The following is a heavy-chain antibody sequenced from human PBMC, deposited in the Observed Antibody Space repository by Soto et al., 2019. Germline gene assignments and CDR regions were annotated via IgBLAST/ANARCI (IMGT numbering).Heavy chain of an antibody. J-gene: IGHJ6*02. Sequence: QVQLVQSGAEVKKPGSSVKVSCKASGGTFSSYAISWVRQAPGQGLEWMGGIIPIFGTANYAQKFQGRVKITADESTSTDYMELSSLRSEDTAVYYCARRFWARDIVVVPAAMPYYYYGMDVWGQGTTVTVSS. D-gene: IGHD2-2*01. CDR2: IIPIFGTA. CDR1: GGTFSSYA. V-gene: IGHV1-69*01. CDR3: ARRFWARDIVVVPAAMPYYYYGMDV.